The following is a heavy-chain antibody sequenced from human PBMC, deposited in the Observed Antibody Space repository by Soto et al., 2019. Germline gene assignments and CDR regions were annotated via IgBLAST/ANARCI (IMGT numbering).Heavy chain of an antibody. CDR3: ADLSRYCTSSNCD. CDR1: GFTFSSYS. CDR2: IGTSAST. Sequence: DVRLLESGGGLVQPGGSLRLSCAASGFTFSSYSMSWVRQAPGKGLEWVSTIGTSASTYYGASVRGRFTISRDNSRNTLYLQMNSLRAEDTAVYYCADLSRYCTSSNCDWGQGTLVNVSS. V-gene: IGHV3-23*01. D-gene: IGHD2-2*01. J-gene: IGHJ4*02.